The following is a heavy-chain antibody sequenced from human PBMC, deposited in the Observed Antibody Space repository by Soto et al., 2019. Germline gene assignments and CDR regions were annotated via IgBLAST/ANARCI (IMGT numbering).Heavy chain of an antibody. D-gene: IGHD3-16*01. CDR3: LTGPIKLWRYDY. CDR2: IKSQSDGGAT. V-gene: IGHV3-15*01. J-gene: IGHJ4*02. CDR1: GFLFSNAW. Sequence: PGGSLRLSCAASGFLFSNAWMSWVRQGPGKGLEWVASIKSQSDGGATAYAAVVKGRFTISRDDSNNAVYLQMDSLTSDDSGVYYCLTGPIKLWRYDYWGQGTPVTVSS.